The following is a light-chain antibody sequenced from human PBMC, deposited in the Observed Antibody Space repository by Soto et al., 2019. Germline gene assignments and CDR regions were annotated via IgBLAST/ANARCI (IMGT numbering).Light chain of an antibody. J-gene: IGKJ4*01. V-gene: IGKV3-15*01. CDR2: GAS. CDR3: QQANSFPLT. Sequence: EIVLTQSPATLSVSPGERVTLSCRASQSVDINLAWYQQKPGQAPRLLIYGASTRATDMSGTFSGRGSGTEFTLTISNLRPEDFATYYCQQANSFPLTFGGGTKVEIK. CDR1: QSVDIN.